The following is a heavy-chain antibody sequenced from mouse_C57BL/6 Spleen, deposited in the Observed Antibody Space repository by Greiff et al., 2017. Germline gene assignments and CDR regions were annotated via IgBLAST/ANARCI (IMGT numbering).Heavy chain of an antibody. D-gene: IGHD2-3*01. CDR1: GFSLSTSGMG. J-gene: IGHJ2*01. CDR3: ARRETGYDGYFDD. CDR2: IYWDDDK. Sequence: QVTLKVSGPGILQSSQTLSLTCSFSGFSLSTSGMGVSWIRQPSGKGLEWLAHIYWDDDKRYNPSLKSRLTISKDTSRNQVFLKITSVDTADTATYYCARRETGYDGYFDDWGQGTTLTVSS. V-gene: IGHV8-12*01.